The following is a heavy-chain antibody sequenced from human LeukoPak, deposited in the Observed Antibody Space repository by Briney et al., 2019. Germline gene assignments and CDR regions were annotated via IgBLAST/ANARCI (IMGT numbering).Heavy chain of an antibody. D-gene: IGHD2-15*01. J-gene: IGHJ4*02. CDR1: GFTFSGSA. V-gene: IGHV3-73*01. CDR3: TSLGYCSGGSCG. CDR2: IRSKANSYAT. Sequence: GGSLRLSCAASGFTFSGSAIHWVRQASGKGLEWVGRIRSKANSYATAYAASVKGRFTISRDDSKNTAYLQMNSLKTEDTAVYCCTSLGYCSGGSCGWGQGTLVTVSS.